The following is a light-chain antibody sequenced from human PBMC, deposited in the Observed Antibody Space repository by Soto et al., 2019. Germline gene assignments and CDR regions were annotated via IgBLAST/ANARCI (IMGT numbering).Light chain of an antibody. CDR3: QQYGSSPLA. CDR2: GVS. CDR1: QSVSSGY. J-gene: IGKJ1*01. V-gene: IGKV3-20*01. Sequence: DIVLTQSPGTVSLSPGERATLSCRASQSVSSGYLAWYQQKPGQAPRLLIYGVSSRATGIPDRFSGSGSGTDLTLNISRLEPEDFAVYYCQQYGSSPLAFGQGTKVEIK.